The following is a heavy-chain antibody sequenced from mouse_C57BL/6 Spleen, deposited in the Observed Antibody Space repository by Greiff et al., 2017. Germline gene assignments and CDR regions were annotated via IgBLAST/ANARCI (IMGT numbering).Heavy chain of an antibody. J-gene: IGHJ1*03. V-gene: IGHV1-64*01. CDR3: ARYPWYFDV. CDR2: IHPNSGST. Sequence: QVHVKQPGAELVKPGASVKLSCKASGYTFTSYWMHWVKQRPGQGLEWIGMIHPNSGSTNYNEKFKSKATLTVDKSSSTAYMQLSSLTSEDSAVYYCARYPWYFDVWGTGTTVTVSS. CDR1: GYTFTSYW.